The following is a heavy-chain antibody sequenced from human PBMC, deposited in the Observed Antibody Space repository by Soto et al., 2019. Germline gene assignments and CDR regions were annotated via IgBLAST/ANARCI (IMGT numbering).Heavy chain of an antibody. CDR2: ISAYNGNT. CDR1: GYTFTSYG. Sequence: QVQLVQSGAEVKKPGASVKVCCKASGYTFTSYGISWVRQAPGQGLEWMGWISAYNGNTNYAQKLQGRVTMTTDTSTSTAYMALRSLRSDDTAVYYCARDLRITMVRGVTGFDYWGQGTLVTVSS. V-gene: IGHV1-18*04. J-gene: IGHJ4*02. CDR3: ARDLRITMVRGVTGFDY. D-gene: IGHD3-10*01.